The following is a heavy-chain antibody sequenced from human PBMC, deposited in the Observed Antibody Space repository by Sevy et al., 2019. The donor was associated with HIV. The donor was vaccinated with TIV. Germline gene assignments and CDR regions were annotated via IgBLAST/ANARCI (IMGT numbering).Heavy chain of an antibody. J-gene: IGHJ4*02. V-gene: IGHV3-43*01. CDR2: INWDGGST. D-gene: IGHD1-1*01. Sequence: GGSLRLSCAASGFTFDDYTMHWVRQAPGKGLEWVSLINWDGGSTYYADSVKGRFTISRDNSKDSLYLQMSSLRPEDTALYYCAKSRKLYARSPLDYWGQGTLVTVSS. CDR3: AKSRKLYARSPLDY. CDR1: GFTFDDYT.